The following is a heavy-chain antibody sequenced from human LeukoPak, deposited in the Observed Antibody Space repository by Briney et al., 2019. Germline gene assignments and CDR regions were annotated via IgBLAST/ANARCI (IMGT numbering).Heavy chain of an antibody. Sequence: PGGSLRLSCVVSGIPFSDYYMNWIRQAPGKGLEWISYISSSRSYTDYADSVKGRFTISRDNTKNILYLQMNSLRAEDTAVYYCAKEQSSSGFFDYWGQGTLVTVSS. J-gene: IGHJ4*02. D-gene: IGHD6-6*01. CDR3: AKEQSSSGFFDY. CDR2: ISSSRSYT. V-gene: IGHV3-11*05. CDR1: GIPFSDYY.